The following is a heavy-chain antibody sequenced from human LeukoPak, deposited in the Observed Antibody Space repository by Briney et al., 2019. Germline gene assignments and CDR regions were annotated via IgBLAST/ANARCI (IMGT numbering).Heavy chain of an antibody. CDR2: ITHSGSA. CDR3: ARGVDL. J-gene: IGHJ2*01. V-gene: IGHV4-34*01. Sequence: PSETLSLTCGVSSGTLSGYYWRWIRQPPGGGLEWLGEITHSGSANYNPSLKSRVTISGDTSKKQFSLNLPSVTAADTGIYYCARGVDLWGRGTPVTVSA. CDR1: SGTLSGYY.